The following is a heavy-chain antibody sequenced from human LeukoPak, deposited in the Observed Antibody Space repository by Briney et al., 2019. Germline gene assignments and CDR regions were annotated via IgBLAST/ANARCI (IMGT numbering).Heavy chain of an antibody. D-gene: IGHD4-23*01. CDR1: GGSISSYY. J-gene: IGHJ4*02. V-gene: IGHV4-59*01. Sequence: PSETLSLTCTVSGGSISSYYWSWIRQPPGKGLEWIGYIYYSGSTNYNPSLKSRVTISVDTSKNQFSLKLSSVTAADTAVYYCARVNDYDGFDYWGQGTLVTVSS. CDR2: IYYSGST. CDR3: ARVNDYDGFDY.